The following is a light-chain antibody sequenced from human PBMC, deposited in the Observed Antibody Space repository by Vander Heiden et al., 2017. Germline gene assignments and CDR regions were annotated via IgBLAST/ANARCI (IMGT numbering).Light chain of an antibody. J-gene: IGLJ2*01. Sequence: QKVTISCSGSSSNIGSTYVSWYQQLPGTALKLLIYDNNKRPSGIPDRFSGSKSGTSATLGITGVQTGDEADYYCGTWDTSLSVVVFGGGTKLTVL. CDR3: GTWDTSLSVVV. V-gene: IGLV1-51*01. CDR2: DNN. CDR1: SSNIGSTY.